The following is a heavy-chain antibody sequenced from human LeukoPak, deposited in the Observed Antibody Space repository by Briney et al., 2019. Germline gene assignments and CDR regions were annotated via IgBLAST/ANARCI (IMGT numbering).Heavy chain of an antibody. Sequence: GGSLRLFCTASGFTFSNYAMSWVRQAPGKGLEWVSTLSGSDGSTYYADSVKGRFTISRDNSKNTLYLQMNSLRVEDTAIYYCAKGRGYCTGGSCYSDYWGQGTLVTVSS. D-gene: IGHD2-15*01. V-gene: IGHV3-23*01. CDR2: LSGSDGST. J-gene: IGHJ4*02. CDR1: GFTFSNYA. CDR3: AKGRGYCTGGSCYSDY.